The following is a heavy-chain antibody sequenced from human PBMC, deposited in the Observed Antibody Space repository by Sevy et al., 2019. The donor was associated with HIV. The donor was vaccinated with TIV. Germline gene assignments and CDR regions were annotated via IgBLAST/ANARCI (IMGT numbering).Heavy chain of an antibody. CDR3: TRGRRVYADYGVDY. CDR1: GFTSGEYS. D-gene: IGHD4-17*01. V-gene: IGHV3-49*03. Sequence: GGSLRLSCTASGFTSGEYSMSWFRQAPGKGLEWVSFIRSEVYGGTTEYAASVKGRFTISRDDSKSIAYLQMNSLKTEDTAVYYCTRGRRVYADYGVDYWGQGTLVTVSS. J-gene: IGHJ4*02. CDR2: IRSEVYGGTT.